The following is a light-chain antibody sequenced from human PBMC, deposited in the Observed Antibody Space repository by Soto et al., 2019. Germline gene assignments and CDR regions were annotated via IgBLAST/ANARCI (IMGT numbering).Light chain of an antibody. Sequence: DIQMTQSPSTLSASVGDGVTITCRASQSISNLLAWYQQKPGKAPKLLIYKASSLESGVPSRFSGSGSGTEFTLTISSLQPDDFATYYCQQYNIYPLTFGGGTKVDIK. V-gene: IGKV1-5*03. J-gene: IGKJ4*01. CDR1: QSISNL. CDR2: KAS. CDR3: QQYNIYPLT.